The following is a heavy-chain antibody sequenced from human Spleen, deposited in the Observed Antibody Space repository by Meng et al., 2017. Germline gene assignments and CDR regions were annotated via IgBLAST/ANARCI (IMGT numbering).Heavy chain of an antibody. Sequence: GGSLRLSCAASGFTFSTYAMSWVRQAPGKGLEYVSGLSGSGRSKSYADSVKGRFTVSRDISKNMLYLQMNSLRDEDTAGYYCAKNRVSDYGDYRDDWGQGTLVTVSS. D-gene: IGHD4-17*01. CDR2: LSGSGRSK. CDR1: GFTFSTYA. CDR3: AKNRVSDYGDYRDD. J-gene: IGHJ4*02. V-gene: IGHV3-23*01.